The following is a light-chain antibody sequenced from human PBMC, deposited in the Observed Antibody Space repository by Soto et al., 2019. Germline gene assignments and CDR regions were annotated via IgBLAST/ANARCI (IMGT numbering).Light chain of an antibody. V-gene: IGKV3-20*01. Sequence: EIVLTQSPGPLSLSPGERAALSCRASQSVGSNYLAWYQQKPGQAPRLLIYGASNRATGISDRFSGSGSGTDFPLTFSRLEPEDFAVYYCHQYGSSPSTFGQGTKVEIK. CDR3: HQYGSSPST. J-gene: IGKJ1*01. CDR2: GAS. CDR1: QSVGSNY.